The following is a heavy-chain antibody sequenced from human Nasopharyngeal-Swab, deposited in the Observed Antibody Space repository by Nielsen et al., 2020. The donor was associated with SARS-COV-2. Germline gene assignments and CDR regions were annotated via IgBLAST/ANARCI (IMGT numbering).Heavy chain of an antibody. CDR2: ISWNSNNI. D-gene: IGHD3-22*01. CDR3: AKDIFCATMSCSTSGFDP. V-gene: IGHV3-9*01. CDR1: GFIFDDYA. J-gene: IGHJ5*02. Sequence: SLKISCAASGFIFDDYAMHWVRQAPGKGLEWVSGISWNSNNIAYADSVKGRFTISRDNARNSLYLQMKSLRAEDTAFYYCAKDIFCATMSCSTSGFDPWGQGTLVTVSS.